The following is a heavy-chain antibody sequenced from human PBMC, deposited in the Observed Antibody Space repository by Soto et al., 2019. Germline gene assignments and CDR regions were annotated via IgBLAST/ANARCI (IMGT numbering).Heavy chain of an antibody. CDR2: INPSGGST. V-gene: IGHV1-46*01. Sequence: ASVKVSCKASGYTFTSYYMHWVRQAPGQGLEWMGIINPSGGSTSYAQKFQGRVTMTRDTSTSTVYMELSSLRSEDTAVYYCARDRVNYDFCSGYYAQRLMDVWGQGTTVTVSS. J-gene: IGHJ6*02. CDR3: ARDRVNYDFCSGYYAQRLMDV. D-gene: IGHD3-3*01. CDR1: GYTFTSYY.